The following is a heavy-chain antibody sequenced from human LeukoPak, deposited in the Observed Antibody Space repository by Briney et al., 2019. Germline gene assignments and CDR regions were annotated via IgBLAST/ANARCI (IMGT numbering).Heavy chain of an antibody. V-gene: IGHV1-8*01. J-gene: IGHJ4*02. CDR1: GYTFTSYD. CDR3: ARVPRYCSGGSCTDY. CDR2: MNPNSGNT. D-gene: IGHD2-15*01. Sequence: ASVKVSCKASGYTFTSYDINWVRQATGQGLEWMGWMNPNSGNTGYAQKFQGRVTMIRNTSISTAYMELSRLRSDDTAVYYCARVPRYCSGGSCTDYWGQGTLVTVSS.